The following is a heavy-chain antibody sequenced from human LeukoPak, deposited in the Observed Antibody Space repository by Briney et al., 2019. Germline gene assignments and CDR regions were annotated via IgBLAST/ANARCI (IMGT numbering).Heavy chain of an antibody. CDR2: ISGSGGST. CDR3: AKHFYTGDYDWSDAFDI. CDR1: GFTFSSYA. J-gene: IGHJ3*02. Sequence: GGSLRLSCAASGFTFSSYAMSWVRQAPGKGLEWVSGISGSGGSTYYADSVKGRFTISRDNSKNTLYLQMNSLRAEDTAVYYCAKHFYTGDYDWSDAFDIWGQGTMVTVSS. V-gene: IGHV3-23*01. D-gene: IGHD4-17*01.